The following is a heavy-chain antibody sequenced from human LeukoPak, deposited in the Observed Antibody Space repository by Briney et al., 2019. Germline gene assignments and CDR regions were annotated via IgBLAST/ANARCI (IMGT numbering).Heavy chain of an antibody. J-gene: IGHJ6*03. CDR1: GFTFSSFA. V-gene: IGHV3-23*01. Sequence: GGSLRLSCAASGFTFSSFAMSWVRQAPGKGLEWVSAISGSGGSTYYADSVKGRFTIPRDNSKNTLYLQMNSLRAEDTAVYYCAKGGRLLWFGELLSPLGGWNYMDVWGKGTTVTVSS. CDR3: AKGGRLLWFGELLSPLGGWNYMDV. CDR2: ISGSGGST. D-gene: IGHD3-10*01.